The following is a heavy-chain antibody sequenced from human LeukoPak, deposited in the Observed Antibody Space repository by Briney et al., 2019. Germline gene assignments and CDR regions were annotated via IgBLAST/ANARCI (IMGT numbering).Heavy chain of an antibody. CDR2: IIPIFGTA. J-gene: IGHJ6*03. CDR1: GGTFSSYA. V-gene: IGHV1-69*01. D-gene: IGHD5-24*01. CDR3: AREVEPLYYYYYMDV. Sequence: SVKVSCKASGGTFSSYAISWMRQAPGQGLEWMGGIIPIFGTANYAQKFQGRVTITADESTSTAYMELSSLRSEGTAVYYCAREVEPLYYYYYMDVWGKGTTVTVSS.